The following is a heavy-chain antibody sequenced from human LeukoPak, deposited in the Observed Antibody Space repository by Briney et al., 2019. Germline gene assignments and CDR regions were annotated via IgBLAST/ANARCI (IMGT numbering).Heavy chain of an antibody. CDR2: ISTSSDTI. Sequence: GGSLSLSCAASGFTFSSYSTNWVRQAPGKGLEYVSYISTSSDTIYYADSVKGRFTISRDNAKKSLYLQMNSLRDEDTAVYYCARGRKSSGWYFDQWGQGTLVTVSS. D-gene: IGHD6-19*01. CDR3: ARGRKSSGWYFDQ. J-gene: IGHJ4*02. V-gene: IGHV3-48*02. CDR1: GFTFSSYS.